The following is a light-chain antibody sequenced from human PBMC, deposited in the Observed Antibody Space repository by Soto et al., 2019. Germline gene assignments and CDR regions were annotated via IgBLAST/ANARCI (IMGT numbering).Light chain of an antibody. CDR2: GAS. CDR1: QSVSSSY. Sequence: EIVLTQSPGTLSLSPGERATLSCRASQSVSSSYLAWYQQKPGQAPRLLIYGASTRATGIPDRFSGSGSGTDFTLTISRLEPEDFEVYYCQLYDKPLYTFGQGTNLDIK. CDR3: QLYDKPLYT. V-gene: IGKV3-20*01. J-gene: IGKJ2*01.